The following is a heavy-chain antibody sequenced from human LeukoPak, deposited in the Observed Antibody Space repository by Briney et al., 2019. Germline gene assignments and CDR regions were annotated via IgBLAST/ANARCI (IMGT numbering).Heavy chain of an antibody. CDR3: AKTPLAYCDGDCDS. CDR1: GFTFSSYG. D-gene: IGHD2-21*02. Sequence: GGSLRLSCAASGFTFSSYGMSWVRQAPGKGLEWVSGISGGGGSTYYADSVKGRFTISRDNSKNTLYLQMNSLRVEDTAAYYCAKTPLAYCDGDCDSWGQGTLVTVSS. CDR2: ISGGGGST. J-gene: IGHJ5*01. V-gene: IGHV3-23*01.